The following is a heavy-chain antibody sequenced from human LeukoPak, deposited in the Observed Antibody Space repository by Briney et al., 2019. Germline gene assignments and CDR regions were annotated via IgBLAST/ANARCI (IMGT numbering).Heavy chain of an antibody. J-gene: IGHJ3*02. V-gene: IGHV1-69*01. CDR1: GGTFSSYA. D-gene: IGHD3-10*01. Sequence: GSSVKVSCKASGGTFSSYAISWVRQAPGQGLEWMGEIIPIFGTANYAQKFQGRVTITADESTSTAYMELSSLRSEDTAVYYCAKDTLWFGELLTIDAFDIWGQGTMVTVSS. CDR2: IIPIFGTA. CDR3: AKDTLWFGELLTIDAFDI.